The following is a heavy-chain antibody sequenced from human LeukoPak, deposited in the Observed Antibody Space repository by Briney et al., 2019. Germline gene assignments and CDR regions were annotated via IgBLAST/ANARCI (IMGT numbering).Heavy chain of an antibody. CDR3: ARGYCSGGSCYNWFDP. Sequence: ASVKVSRKASGYTFTGYYMHWVRQAPGQGLEWMGWINPNSGGTNYAQEFQGRVTMTRDTSISTAYMELSRLRSDDTAVYYCARGYCSGGSCYNWFDPWGQGTLVTVSS. J-gene: IGHJ5*02. V-gene: IGHV1-2*02. D-gene: IGHD2-15*01. CDR1: GYTFTGYY. CDR2: INPNSGGT.